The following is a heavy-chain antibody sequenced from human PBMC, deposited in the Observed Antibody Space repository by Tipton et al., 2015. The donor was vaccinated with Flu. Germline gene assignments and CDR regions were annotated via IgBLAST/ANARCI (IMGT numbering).Heavy chain of an antibody. CDR1: GGSIRSSSYY. Sequence: TLSLTCTVSGGSIRSSSYYWGWIRQPPGKGPEWIGSMLYGGSTYYNPSLKSRVTISVDTSKNQFSLKLSSVTAADTAVYYCARDSAAHYGMDVWGQGTTVTVSS. CDR2: MLYGGST. V-gene: IGHV4-39*07. D-gene: IGHD6-13*01. J-gene: IGHJ6*02. CDR3: ARDSAAHYGMDV.